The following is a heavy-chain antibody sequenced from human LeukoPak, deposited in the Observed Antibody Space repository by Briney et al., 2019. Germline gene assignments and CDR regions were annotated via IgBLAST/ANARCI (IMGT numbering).Heavy chain of an antibody. Sequence: SETLSLTCTVSGGSISSYYWSWIRQPPGKGLEWIGHIYYSGSTNYNPSLKSRVTISVDTSKNQFSLKLSSVTAADTAVYYRAEAVAPYYFDYWGQGTLVTVSS. V-gene: IGHV4-59*08. CDR2: IYYSGST. CDR3: AEAVAPYYFDY. CDR1: GGSISSYY. J-gene: IGHJ4*02. D-gene: IGHD6-19*01.